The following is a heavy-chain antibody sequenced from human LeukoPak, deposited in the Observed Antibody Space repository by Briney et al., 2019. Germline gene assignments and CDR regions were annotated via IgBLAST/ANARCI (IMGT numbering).Heavy chain of an antibody. J-gene: IGHJ4*02. CDR1: GYTFTEHF. CDR3: ARDLRPANL. D-gene: IGHD1-7*01. V-gene: IGHV1-2*02. Sequence: ASVKVSCKASGYTFTEHFIHWVRQAPGQGLQYMGWIHPASANTVYAQMFHGRVTLTRDTPATTTYMELSGLRSDDTAVYYCARDLRPANLWGQGTLITVSS. CDR2: IHPASANT.